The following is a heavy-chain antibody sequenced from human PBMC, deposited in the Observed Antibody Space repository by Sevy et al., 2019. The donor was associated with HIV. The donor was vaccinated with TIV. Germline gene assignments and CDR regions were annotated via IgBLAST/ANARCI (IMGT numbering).Heavy chain of an antibody. CDR3: ARDAVEYYESSGIRYYYMDV. CDR1: GFTFRNYN. CDR2: ISYDGTNK. V-gene: IGHV3-30-3*01. Sequence: GGSLRLSCVASGFTFRNYNVYWVRQAPGKGLEWVAVISYDGTNKYYVDSVKGRFTISRDNSNNTRYLHIDSLRPEDTAIYCCARDAVEYYESSGIRYYYMDVWGGGTTVTVSS. J-gene: IGHJ6*03. D-gene: IGHD3-22*01.